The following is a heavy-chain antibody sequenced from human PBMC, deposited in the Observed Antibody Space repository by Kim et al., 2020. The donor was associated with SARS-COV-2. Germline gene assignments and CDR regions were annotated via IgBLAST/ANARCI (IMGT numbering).Heavy chain of an antibody. D-gene: IGHD2-21*02. CDR1: GYTLTELS. J-gene: IGHJ4*02. Sequence: ASVKVSCKVSGYTLTELSMHWVRQAPGKGLEWMGGFDPEDGETIYAQKFQGRVTMTEDTSTDTAYMELSSLRSEDTAVYYCATGRGAYCGGDCYYSYFDYWGQGTLVTVSS. CDR3: ATGRGAYCGGDCYYSYFDY. CDR2: FDPEDGET. V-gene: IGHV1-24*01.